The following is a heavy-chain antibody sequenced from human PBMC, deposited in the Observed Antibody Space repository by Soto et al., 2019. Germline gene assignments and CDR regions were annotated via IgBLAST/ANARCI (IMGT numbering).Heavy chain of an antibody. Sequence: QLQLQESGPGLVKPSETLSLTCTVSGGSIARSNYYWDWIRQPPGKGLEWIGTTYYNGNAYYNPSLKSRVTMSVDTSKSQFSMKLISVTAAETSVYDCARHFVAVVIKGWGYWGKGTLVTFSS. CDR1: GGSIARSNYY. CDR2: TYYNGNA. V-gene: IGHV4-39*01. D-gene: IGHD3-22*01. J-gene: IGHJ4*02. CDR3: ARHFVAVVIKGWGY.